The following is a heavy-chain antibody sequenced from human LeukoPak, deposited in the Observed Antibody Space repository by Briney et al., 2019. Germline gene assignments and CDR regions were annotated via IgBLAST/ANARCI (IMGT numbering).Heavy chain of an antibody. J-gene: IGHJ4*02. CDR3: ASRALYGSGSYSHFDY. CDR1: GGSISSYY. Sequence: PSETLSLTCTVSGGSISSYYWSWIRQPPGKGLEWIGYIYYSGSTNYNPSLKSRVTISVDTSKNQFSLKLSSVTAADTAVYYCASRALYGSGSYSHFDYWGQGTLVTVSS. V-gene: IGHV4-59*01. CDR2: IYYSGST. D-gene: IGHD3-10*01.